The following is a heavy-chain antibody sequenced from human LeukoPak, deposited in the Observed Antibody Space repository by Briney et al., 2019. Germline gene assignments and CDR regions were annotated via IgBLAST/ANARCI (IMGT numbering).Heavy chain of an antibody. CDR1: GFTFSSYW. Sequence: RSGGSLRLSCAASGFTFSSYWVHWVRQAPGKGLVWVSRINSDGSSTSYADSVKGRFTISRDNAKNTLYLQMNSLRAEDTAVYYCARGSRAQGNAFDIWGQGTMVTVSS. CDR2: INSDGSST. CDR3: ARGSRAQGNAFDI. V-gene: IGHV3-74*01. D-gene: IGHD3-10*01. J-gene: IGHJ3*02.